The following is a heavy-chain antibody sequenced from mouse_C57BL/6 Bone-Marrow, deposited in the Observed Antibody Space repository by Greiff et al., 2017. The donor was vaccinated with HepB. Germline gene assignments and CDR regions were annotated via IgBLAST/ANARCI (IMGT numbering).Heavy chain of an antibody. V-gene: IGHV1-5*01. CDR1: GYTFTSYW. CDR2: IYPGNSDT. J-gene: IGHJ1*03. Sequence: EVQLQQSGTVLARPGASVKMSCKTSGYTFTSYWMHWVKQRPGQGLEWIGAIYPGNSDTSYNQKFKGKAKLTAVTSASTAYMELSSLTNEDSAVYYCTRQGFYYGNYDWYFDDWGTGTTVTVSS. D-gene: IGHD2-1*01. CDR3: TRQGFYYGNYDWYFDD.